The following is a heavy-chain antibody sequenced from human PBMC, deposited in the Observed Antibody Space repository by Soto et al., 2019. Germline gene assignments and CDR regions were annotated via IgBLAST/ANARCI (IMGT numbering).Heavy chain of an antibody. CDR3: ARMNSSISPGC. CDR2: VSSSGTTK. D-gene: IGHD2-2*01. Sequence: PGGSLRLSCAASGFTFSSYSMNWVRQAPRKGLEWVSYVSSSGTTKYYADSVKGRFTISRDNAKNSLYLQMNSLRAEDTAVYYCARMNSSISPGCWGQGSLVTVSS. V-gene: IGHV3-48*01. J-gene: IGHJ4*02. CDR1: GFTFSSYS.